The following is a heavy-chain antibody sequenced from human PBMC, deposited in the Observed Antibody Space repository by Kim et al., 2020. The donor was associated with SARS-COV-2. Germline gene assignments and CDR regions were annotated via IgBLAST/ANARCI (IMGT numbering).Heavy chain of an antibody. J-gene: IGHJ6*02. Sequence: GRFTISRDNSKNTLYLQMNSLRAEDTAVYYCALTRYSSSWYGDYYYGMDVWGQGTTVTVSS. V-gene: IGHV3-23*01. D-gene: IGHD6-13*01. CDR3: ALTRYSSSWYGDYYYGMDV.